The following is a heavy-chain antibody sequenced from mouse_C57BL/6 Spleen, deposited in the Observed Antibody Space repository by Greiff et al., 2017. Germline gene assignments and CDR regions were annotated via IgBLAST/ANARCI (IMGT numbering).Heavy chain of an antibody. CDR3: AGSDYDGVDY. CDR2: INPSTGGT. V-gene: IGHV1-42*01. J-gene: IGHJ2*01. CDR1: GYSFTGYY. D-gene: IGHD2-4*01. Sequence: VQLKQSGPELVKPGASVKISCKASGYSFTGYYMNWVKQSPEKSLEWIGEINPSTGGTTYNQKFKAKATLTVDKSSSPAYMQLKSLTSEDSAVYYCAGSDYDGVDYWGQGTTLTVSS.